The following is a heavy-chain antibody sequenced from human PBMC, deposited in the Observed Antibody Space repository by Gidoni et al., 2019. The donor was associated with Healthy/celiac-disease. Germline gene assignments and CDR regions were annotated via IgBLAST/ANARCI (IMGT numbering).Heavy chain of an antibody. V-gene: IGHV4-39*01. CDR3: ARSRGY. CDR2: IYSSGST. J-gene: IGHJ4*02. Sequence: QLQMPESGPGLVKHSETLSLTRTVPGGSISSSSYYWVWTRQPPGKGREWIGSIYSSGSTYYNPSLNSRVTISVDTSKNQCALKRSSVTAADTAVYYCARSRGYWGQGTLVTVSS. CDR1: GGSISSSSYY.